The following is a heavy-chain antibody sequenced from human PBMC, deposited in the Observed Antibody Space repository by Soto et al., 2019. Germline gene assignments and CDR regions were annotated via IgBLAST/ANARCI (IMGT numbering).Heavy chain of an antibody. V-gene: IGHV4-4*02. CDR1: SGSISSNW. D-gene: IGHD5-18*01. Sequence: SETLSLTCAVSSGSISSNWWTWVRQPPGKGLEWIGEIYYSGSTNYNPSLKSRVTISIDKSKTQFYLDLSSVTAADTAVYYCSSQTYSYAWHHWGQGAQVTVSS. CDR2: IYYSGST. CDR3: SSQTYSYAWHH. J-gene: IGHJ5*02.